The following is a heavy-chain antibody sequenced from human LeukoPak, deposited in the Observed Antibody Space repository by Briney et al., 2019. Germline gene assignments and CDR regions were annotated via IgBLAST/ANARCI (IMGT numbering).Heavy chain of an antibody. V-gene: IGHV3-48*01. CDR1: GFTFSSYS. CDR2: ISSSSSTI. Sequence: GGSLRLSCAASGFTFSSYSMNWVRQAPGKGLEWVSYISSSSSTIYYADSVKGRFTISRDNAKNSLYLQMNSLRAEDTAVYYCARLSRTYYDFWSGYPTDAFDIWGQGTMVTVSS. CDR3: ARLSRTYYDFWSGYPTDAFDI. J-gene: IGHJ3*02. D-gene: IGHD3-3*01.